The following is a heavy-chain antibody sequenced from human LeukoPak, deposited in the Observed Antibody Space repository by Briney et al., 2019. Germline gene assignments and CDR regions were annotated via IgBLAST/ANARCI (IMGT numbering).Heavy chain of an antibody. Sequence: GGSLRLSCVASGFTFSSYAMSWVRQAPGKGLEWVSAISGSGGSTYYADPVKGRFTISRDNSKNTLYLQMNSLRAEDTAVYYCAKVGIAAAVPLAPPYYFDYWGQGTLVTVSS. CDR3: AKVGIAAAVPLAPPYYFDY. D-gene: IGHD6-13*01. J-gene: IGHJ4*02. CDR2: ISGSGGST. V-gene: IGHV3-23*01. CDR1: GFTFSSYA.